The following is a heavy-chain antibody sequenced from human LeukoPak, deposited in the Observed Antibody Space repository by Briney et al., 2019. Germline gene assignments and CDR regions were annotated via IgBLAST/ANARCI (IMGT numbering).Heavy chain of an antibody. V-gene: IGHV3-48*03. CDR1: GFTFSSYE. J-gene: IGHJ4*02. Sequence: GGSLRLSCAASGFTFSSYEMNWVRQAPGKGLEWVSYISSSGSTIYYADSVKGRFTISRDNAKNSLYLQMNSLRAEDTAVYYCARGGYCSGGSCYGHGVDYWGQGTLVTVSS. D-gene: IGHD2-15*01. CDR3: ARGGYCSGGSCYGHGVDY. CDR2: ISSSGSTI.